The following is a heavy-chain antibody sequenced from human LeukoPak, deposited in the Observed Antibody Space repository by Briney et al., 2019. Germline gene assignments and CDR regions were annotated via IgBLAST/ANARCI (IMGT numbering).Heavy chain of an antibody. D-gene: IGHD5-12*01. V-gene: IGHV4-39*07. CDR2: IYYSGST. CDR3: ARALRDVDIVATIFDY. J-gene: IGHJ4*02. CDR1: GGSISSSSYY. Sequence: SETLSLTCTVSGGSISSSSYYWGWIRQPPGKGLEWIGSIYYSGSTYYNPSLKSRVTISVDTSKNQFSLKLSSVTAADTAVYYCARALRDVDIVATIFDYWGQGTLVTVSS.